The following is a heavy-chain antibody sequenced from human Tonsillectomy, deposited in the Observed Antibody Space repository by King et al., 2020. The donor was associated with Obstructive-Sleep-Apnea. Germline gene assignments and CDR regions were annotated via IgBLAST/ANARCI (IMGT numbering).Heavy chain of an antibody. V-gene: IGHV1-2*02. CDR2: INPNSGGT. J-gene: IGHJ4*02. CDR3: ATVVVSTATYYFDY. D-gene: IGHD4-17*01. CDR1: GYTFTGYH. Sequence: VQLVESGAEVKKPGASVKVSCKASGYTFTGYHIHWVRQAPGQGLEWRGWINPNSGGTNYAQKFQGRVTMTRDTSISTAYMELSRLISDEPAVVYCATVVVSTATYYFDYRGQGTLVTVSS.